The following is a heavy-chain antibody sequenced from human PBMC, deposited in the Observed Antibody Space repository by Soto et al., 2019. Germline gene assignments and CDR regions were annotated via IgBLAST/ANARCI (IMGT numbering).Heavy chain of an antibody. D-gene: IGHD3-9*01. Sequence: SETLSLTCAVYGGSFSGYYWSWIRQPPGKGLEWIGEINHSGSTNYNPSLKGRVTISVDTSKNQFSLKLSSVTAADTAVYYCARSSPLLRYFDWFDYWGQGTLVTVSS. V-gene: IGHV4-34*01. CDR1: GGSFSGYY. CDR2: INHSGST. CDR3: ARSSPLLRYFDWFDY. J-gene: IGHJ4*02.